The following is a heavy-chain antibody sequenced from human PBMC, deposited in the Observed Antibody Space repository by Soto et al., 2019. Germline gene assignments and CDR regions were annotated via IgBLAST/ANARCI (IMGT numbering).Heavy chain of an antibody. D-gene: IGHD3-10*01. CDR1: GFTFSSYA. CDR2: ISYDGSNK. J-gene: IGHJ4*02. CDR3: ARERGFFDY. V-gene: IGHV3-30-3*01. Sequence: LRLSCAASGFTFSSYAMHWVRQAPGKGLEWVAVISYDGSNKYYADSVKGRFTISRDNSKNTLYLQMNSLRAEDTAVYYCARERGFFDYWGQGTLVTVSS.